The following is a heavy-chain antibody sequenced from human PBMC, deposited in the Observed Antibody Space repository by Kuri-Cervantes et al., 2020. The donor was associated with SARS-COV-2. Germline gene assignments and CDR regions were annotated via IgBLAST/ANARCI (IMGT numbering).Heavy chain of an antibody. CDR3: ARGGWGRSSSWYDGVVKNPYYYYYMDV. Sequence: GESLKISCAASGFTFRDYYMSWIRQAPGKGLEWISYISISGSTKYYADSVRGRLTISRDNVKNSLFLQMTSLRAEDTAVYYCARGGWGRSSSWYDGVVKNPYYYYYMDVWGKGTTVTVSS. V-gene: IGHV3-11*01. D-gene: IGHD6-13*01. J-gene: IGHJ6*03. CDR2: ISISGSTK. CDR1: GFTFRDYY.